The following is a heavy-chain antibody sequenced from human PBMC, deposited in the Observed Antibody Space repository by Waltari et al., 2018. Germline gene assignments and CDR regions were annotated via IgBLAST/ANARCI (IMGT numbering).Heavy chain of an antibody. CDR1: GGPISSSSYY. CDR3: ARPVVPAANDAFDI. D-gene: IGHD2-2*01. J-gene: IGHJ3*02. CDR2: IYYSGST. V-gene: IGHV4-39*01. Sequence: QLQLQESGPGLVKPSEPLSLTCTVSGGPISSSSYYWGWIRQPPGKGLEWIGSIYYSGSTYYNPSLKSRVTIYVDTSKNQFSLKLSSVTAADTAVYYCARPVVPAANDAFDIWGQGTMVTVSS.